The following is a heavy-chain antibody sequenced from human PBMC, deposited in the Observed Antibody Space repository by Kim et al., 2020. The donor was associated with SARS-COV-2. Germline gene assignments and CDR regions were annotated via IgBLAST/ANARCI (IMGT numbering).Heavy chain of an antibody. CDR3: AKDRPTYYYDSSGYYGGDY. J-gene: IGHJ4*02. Sequence: GGSLRLSCAASGFTFSSYGMHWVRQAPGKGLEWVAVISYDGSNKYYADSVKGRFTISRDNSKNTLYLQMNSLRAEDTAVYYCAKDRPTYYYDSSGYYGGDYWGQGTLVTVSS. D-gene: IGHD3-22*01. CDR2: ISYDGSNK. CDR1: GFTFSSYG. V-gene: IGHV3-30*18.